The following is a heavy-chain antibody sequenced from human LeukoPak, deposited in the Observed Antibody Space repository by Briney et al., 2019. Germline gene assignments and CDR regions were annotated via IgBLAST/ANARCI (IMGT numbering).Heavy chain of an antibody. D-gene: IGHD3-22*01. Sequence: GASVKVSCKASGYTFTGYYMHWVRQAPGQGLEWMGWINPNSGGTNYAQKFQGRVTMTRDTSISTAYMELSRLRSDDTAVYYCARADDSSGYSFTHAFDIWGQGTMVTVSS. CDR1: GYTFTGYY. V-gene: IGHV1-2*02. CDR2: INPNSGGT. CDR3: ARADDSSGYSFTHAFDI. J-gene: IGHJ3*02.